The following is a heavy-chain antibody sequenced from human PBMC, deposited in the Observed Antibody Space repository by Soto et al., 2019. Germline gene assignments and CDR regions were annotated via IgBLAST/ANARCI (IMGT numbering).Heavy chain of an antibody. CDR3: ARVAEDAGPFDP. D-gene: IGHD2-15*01. CDR1: GGTFSSYT. Sequence: QVQLVQSGAEVKKPGSPVKVSCKASGGTFSSYTISWVRQAPGQGLEWMGRIIPILGIANYAQKFQGRVTITADKSTSTAYMELSSLRSEDTAVYYCARVAEDAGPFDPWGQGTLVTVSS. CDR2: IIPILGIA. J-gene: IGHJ5*02. V-gene: IGHV1-69*02.